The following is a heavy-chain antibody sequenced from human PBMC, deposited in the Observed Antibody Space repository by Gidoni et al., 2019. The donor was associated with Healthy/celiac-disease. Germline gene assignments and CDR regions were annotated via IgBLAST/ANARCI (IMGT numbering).Heavy chain of an antibody. Sequence: QVQLVQSGAEVKKPGASVKVYCKASGYTFTSYAMHWVRQAPGQRLEWMGWINAGNGNTKYSQKFQGRVTITRDTSASTAYMELSSLRSEDTAVYYCARGVGNGYYYYYMDVWGKGTTVTVSS. D-gene: IGHD2-15*01. CDR1: GYTFTSYA. CDR2: INAGNGNT. CDR3: ARGVGNGYYYYYMDV. V-gene: IGHV1-3*01. J-gene: IGHJ6*03.